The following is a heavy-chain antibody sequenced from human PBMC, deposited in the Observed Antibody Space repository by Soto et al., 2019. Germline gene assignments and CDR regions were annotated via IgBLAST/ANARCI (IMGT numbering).Heavy chain of an antibody. D-gene: IGHD3-10*01. CDR3: ARHNYGSGSTYFDY. CDR2: IYHSGST. CDR1: GGSISSSNW. J-gene: IGHJ4*02. V-gene: IGHV4-4*02. Sequence: PSETLSLTCAVSGGSISSSNWWSWVRQPPGKGLEWIGEIYHSGSTNYNPSLKSRVTISVDTSKNQFPLKLSSVTAADTAVYYCARHNYGSGSTYFDYWGQGTLVTVSS.